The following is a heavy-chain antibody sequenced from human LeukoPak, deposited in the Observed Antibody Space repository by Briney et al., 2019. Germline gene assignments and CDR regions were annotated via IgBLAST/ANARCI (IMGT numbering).Heavy chain of an antibody. J-gene: IGHJ3*02. CDR2: VYWDDDK. V-gene: IGHV2-5*02. CDR3: AHIMITYGGVVAQDAFDI. CDR1: GFSLTTTRVG. D-gene: IGHD3-16*02. Sequence: SGPTLVRPTQTLTVTCTFSGFSLTTTRVGVGWIRQPPGKALEWLAVVYWDDDKRYSPSLQSRLTITKDTSKKLVVLTMTNMDPVDSDTYCCAHIMITYGGVVAQDAFDIWGQGAMITV.